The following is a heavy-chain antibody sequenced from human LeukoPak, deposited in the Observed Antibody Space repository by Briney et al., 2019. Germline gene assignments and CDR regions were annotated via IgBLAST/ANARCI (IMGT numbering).Heavy chain of an antibody. V-gene: IGHV6-1*01. J-gene: IGHJ3*02. CDR2: IYYRSKWYN. D-gene: IGHD1-26*01. CDR3: ARDGAGIYHDAFDI. CDR1: GDSVSSNSAG. Sequence: SQTLSLTCAISGDSVSSNSAGWNWIRQSPSRGLEWLGRIYYRSKWYNDYVVSLRSRISINPDTSKNHFSLQLNSVTPEDTAVYYCARDGAGIYHDAFDIWGQGTMVTVSS.